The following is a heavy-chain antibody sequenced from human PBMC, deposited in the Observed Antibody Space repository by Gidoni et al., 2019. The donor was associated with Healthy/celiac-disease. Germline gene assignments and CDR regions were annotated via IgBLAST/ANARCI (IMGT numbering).Heavy chain of an antibody. V-gene: IGHV4-31*03. D-gene: IGHD3-16*01. CDR3: ARVGARFPRLIRHFDY. Sequence: QVQLQESGPGLVKPSQTLSLTCTVSGSSISSGGYYWRWIRQHPGKGLEWIGYIYYSGSTYYNPSLKSRVTISVDTSKNQFSLKLSSVTAADTAVYYCARVGARFPRLIRHFDYWGQGTLVTVSS. CDR2: IYYSGST. J-gene: IGHJ4*02. CDR1: GSSISSGGYY.